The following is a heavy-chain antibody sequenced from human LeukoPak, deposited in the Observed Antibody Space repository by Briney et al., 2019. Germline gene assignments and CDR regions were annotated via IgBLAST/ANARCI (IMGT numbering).Heavy chain of an antibody. Sequence: GGSLRLSCAASGFTFSSYDMSWVRQAPGKGLEWVSYISGAGGTTYYAASVKGRFTISRDNSKNTMYLQMNSLRAEDTAVYYCAKDLVATTYRDAFDIWGQGTMVTVSS. CDR1: GFTFSSYD. CDR3: AKDLVATTYRDAFDI. CDR2: ISGAGGTT. V-gene: IGHV3-23*01. J-gene: IGHJ3*02. D-gene: IGHD5-12*01.